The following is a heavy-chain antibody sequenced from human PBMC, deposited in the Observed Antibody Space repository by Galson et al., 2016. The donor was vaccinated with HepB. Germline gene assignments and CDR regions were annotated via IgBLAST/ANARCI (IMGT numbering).Heavy chain of an antibody. D-gene: IGHD4-17*01. CDR1: GFTCSSYS. V-gene: IGHV3-21*06. CDR2: ISSGTSYK. Sequence: SLRLSCAASGFTCSSYSMNWVRQAPGKGLEWVSSISSGTSYKYYAYSGKGRFTISRDNAKNPLYLQMNSLRAEDTAVYYCARDKGSGYGDVPFDSWGQGTLVTVSS. J-gene: IGHJ4*02. CDR3: ARDKGSGYGDVPFDS.